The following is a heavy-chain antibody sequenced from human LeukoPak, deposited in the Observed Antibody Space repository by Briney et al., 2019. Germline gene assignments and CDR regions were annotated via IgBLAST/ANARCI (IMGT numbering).Heavy chain of an antibody. Sequence: GESLKISCKGSGYSFTSHWIGWVRQMPGKGLEWMGSIYPGDSDTRYSPSFQGQVTISVDKSINTAYLQWSRLKASDTAIYYCARRAGYSDGWYYFDYWGQGTLVAVSS. J-gene: IGHJ4*02. CDR1: GYSFTSHW. CDR3: ARRAGYSDGWYYFDY. V-gene: IGHV5-51*01. CDR2: IYPGDSDT. D-gene: IGHD6-13*01.